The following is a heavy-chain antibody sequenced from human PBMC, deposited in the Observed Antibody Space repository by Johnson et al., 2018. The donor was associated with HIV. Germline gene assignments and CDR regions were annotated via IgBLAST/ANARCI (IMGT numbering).Heavy chain of an antibody. CDR2: ILYDGSNK. J-gene: IGHJ3*02. CDR3: TTWTYYGAFDI. D-gene: IGHD1-26*01. Sequence: QVQLVESGGGVAQPGRSLRLSCAASGFTFSFYAMHWVRQAPGKGLEWVALILYDGSNKYYADSVKGRFTISRDNSKNTLYLQMNSLRAEDTAVYYCTTWTYYGAFDIGGQGTMVTVSS. CDR1: GFTFSFYA. V-gene: IGHV3-30*04.